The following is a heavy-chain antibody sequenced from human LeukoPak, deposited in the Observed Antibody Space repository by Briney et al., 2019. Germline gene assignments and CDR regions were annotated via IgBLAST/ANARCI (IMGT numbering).Heavy chain of an antibody. J-gene: IGHJ5*02. Sequence: SETLSHTCAVSGASISSYSCWSWIRQPAGKGLEWIGRVFTSGSTNYNPSLRSRVTVSLDTSKNQFSLRLNSVTAADTAVYYCVGDPTGFDPWGEGTLVTVSS. CDR2: VFTSGST. CDR3: VGDPTGFDP. V-gene: IGHV4-4*07. CDR1: GASISSYSC.